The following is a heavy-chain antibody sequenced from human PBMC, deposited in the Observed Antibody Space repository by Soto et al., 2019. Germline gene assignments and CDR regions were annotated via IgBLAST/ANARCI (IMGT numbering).Heavy chain of an antibody. Sequence: QVQLMESGGGVVQPGRSLRLSCATSGFSFNNYGIHWVRQAPGKGLEWVAVIWPEGDIKRYADSVKGRFTISRDNXKXXLYLQMDSLRADDTAMYYCARAGIVATTQLGWFDPWGQGTLVIVSS. CDR1: GFSFNNYG. J-gene: IGHJ5*02. CDR3: ARAGIVATTQLGWFDP. CDR2: IWPEGDIK. D-gene: IGHD1-26*01. V-gene: IGHV3-33*01.